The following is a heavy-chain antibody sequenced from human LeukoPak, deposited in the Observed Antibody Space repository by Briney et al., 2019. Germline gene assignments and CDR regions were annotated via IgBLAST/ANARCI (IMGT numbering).Heavy chain of an antibody. CDR2: INHSGSI. CDR1: GGSFSGYY. V-gene: IGHV4-34*01. CDR3: ARFPNYGGKDY. J-gene: IGHJ4*02. D-gene: IGHD4-23*01. Sequence: PSETLSLTCAVYGGSFSGYYWSWIRQPPGKGLEWIGKINHSGSINYNPSLKSRVTISVDTSKNQFSLKLSSVTAADTAVYYCARFPNYGGKDYWGQGTLVTVSS.